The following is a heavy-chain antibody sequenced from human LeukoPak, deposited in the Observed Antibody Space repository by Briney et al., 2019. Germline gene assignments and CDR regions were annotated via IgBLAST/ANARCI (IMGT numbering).Heavy chain of an antibody. J-gene: IGHJ2*01. CDR1: GFSFSTYS. D-gene: IGHD5-18*01. V-gene: IGHV3-48*02. CDR2: ISSSSSTI. Sequence: GGSLRLSCAASGFSFSTYSMNWVRQAPGRGLEWVSYISSSSSTIYYADSVKGRFTISRDNAKNSLYLQMNSLRDEDTAVYYCARDLTVTSYWYFDLWGRGALATVSS. CDR3: ARDLTVTSYWYFDL.